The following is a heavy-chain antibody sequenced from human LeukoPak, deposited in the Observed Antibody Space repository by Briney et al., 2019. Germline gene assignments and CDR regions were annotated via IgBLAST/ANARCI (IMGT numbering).Heavy chain of an antibody. V-gene: IGHV3-48*03. Sequence: AGGFLRLSCAASGFTFSSYEMNWVRQAPGKGLEWVSYISSSGSTIYYADSVKGRFTISRDNAKNSLYLQMNSLRAEDTAVYYCARVSLGLRLGELSLNVGKDYWGQGTLVTVSS. CDR1: GFTFSSYE. D-gene: IGHD3-16*02. CDR2: ISSSGSTI. CDR3: ARVSLGLRLGELSLNVGKDY. J-gene: IGHJ4*02.